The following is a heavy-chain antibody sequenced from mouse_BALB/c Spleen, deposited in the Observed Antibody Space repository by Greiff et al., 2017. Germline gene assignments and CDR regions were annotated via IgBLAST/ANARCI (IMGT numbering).Heavy chain of an antibody. J-gene: IGHJ3*01. CDR3: ARQRDYRCAFAY. CDR1: GFAFSSYD. CDR2: ISSGGGST. D-gene: IGHD2-14*01. Sequence: EVKLMESGGGLVKPGGSLKLSCAASGFAFSSYDMSWVRQTPEKRLEWVAYISSGGGSTYYPDTVKGRFTIYRDNAKNTLYLQMSSLKSEDTAMYCCARQRDYRCAFAYWGQGTLVTVSA. V-gene: IGHV5-12-1*01.